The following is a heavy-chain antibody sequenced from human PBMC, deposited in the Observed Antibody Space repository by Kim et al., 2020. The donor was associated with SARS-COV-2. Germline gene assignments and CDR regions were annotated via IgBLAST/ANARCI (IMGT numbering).Heavy chain of an antibody. J-gene: IGHJ4*02. Sequence: ASVKVSCKASGYTFTGYYMHWVRQAPGQGLEWMGRINPNSGGTNYAQKFQGRVTMTRDTSISTAYMELSRLRSDDTAVYYCARDQVTTYYDFWSGYFDYPIFDYWGQGTLVTVSS. CDR1: GYTFTGYY. V-gene: IGHV1-2*06. CDR2: INPNSGGT. D-gene: IGHD3-3*01. CDR3: ARDQVTTYYDFWSGYFDYPIFDY.